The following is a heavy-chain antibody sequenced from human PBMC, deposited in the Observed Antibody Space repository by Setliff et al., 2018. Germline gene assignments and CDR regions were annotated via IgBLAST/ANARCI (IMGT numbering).Heavy chain of an antibody. CDR3: ARSRYYDSSGNNYGLDY. J-gene: IGHJ4*02. Sequence: SETLSLTCDIKGGAVSGFYWSWIRQTPGKDLEWIGEISHNGRVSSSPSLKSRVTISVDSAKNHFSLKLTSVTAADTAMYYCARSRYYDSSGNNYGLDYWGQGTLVTVSS. CDR1: GGAVSGFY. D-gene: IGHD3-22*01. V-gene: IGHV4-34*01. CDR2: ISHNGRV.